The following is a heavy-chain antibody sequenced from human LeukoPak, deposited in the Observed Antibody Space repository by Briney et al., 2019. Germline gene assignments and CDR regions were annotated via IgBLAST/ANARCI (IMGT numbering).Heavy chain of an antibody. Sequence: SETLSLTCTVSGGSISSSNYSWGWIRQPPRKGLEWIGSIYYSGSTYYNPSLKSRVTISVDTSKNQFSLKLSSVTAADTAVYYCASWPYYYGSGRGFDYWGQGTLVTVSS. CDR2: IYYSGST. CDR1: GGSISSSNYS. D-gene: IGHD3-10*01. V-gene: IGHV4-39*07. CDR3: ASWPYYYGSGRGFDY. J-gene: IGHJ4*02.